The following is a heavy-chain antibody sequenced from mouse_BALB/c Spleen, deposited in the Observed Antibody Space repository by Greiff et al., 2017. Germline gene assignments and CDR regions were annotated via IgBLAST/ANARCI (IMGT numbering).Heavy chain of an antibody. CDR3: ASTARATAWFAY. CDR2: INPSTGYT. Sequence: VQLQQSGAELAKPGASVKMSCKASGYTFTSYWMHWVKQRPGQGLEWIGYINPSTGYTEYNQKFKDKATLTADKSSSTAYMQLSSLTSEDSAVYYCASTARATAWFAYWGQGTLVTVSA. V-gene: IGHV1-7*01. D-gene: IGHD3-2*01. J-gene: IGHJ3*01. CDR1: GYTFTSYW.